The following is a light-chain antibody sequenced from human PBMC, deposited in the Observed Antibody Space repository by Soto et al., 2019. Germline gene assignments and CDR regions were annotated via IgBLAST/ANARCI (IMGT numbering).Light chain of an antibody. CDR1: SSNIGSGYD. Sequence: QSVLTQPPSVSGAPGQRITISCDGSSSNIGSGYDVHWYQQHPGTAPKLLIYANNNRPSGVPDRFSGSKSGTSASLAITGLQAEDEADYYCQSFDSSLNAPSVFGTGTKLTVL. CDR2: ANN. V-gene: IGLV1-40*01. J-gene: IGLJ1*01. CDR3: QSFDSSLNAPSV.